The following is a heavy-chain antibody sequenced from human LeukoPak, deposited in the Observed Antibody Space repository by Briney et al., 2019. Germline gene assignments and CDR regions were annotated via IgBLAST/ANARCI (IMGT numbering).Heavy chain of an antibody. D-gene: IGHD1-26*01. J-gene: IGHJ4*02. CDR1: GFTFSSYA. Sequence: PGGSLRLSCAASGFTFSSYAMSWVRQAPGKGPEWVSAISGSGGSTYYADSVKGRFTISRDNSKNTLYLQMNSLRAEDTAVYYCAKARSFMKAGYFDYWGQGTLVTVSS. CDR3: AKARSFMKAGYFDY. CDR2: ISGSGGST. V-gene: IGHV3-23*01.